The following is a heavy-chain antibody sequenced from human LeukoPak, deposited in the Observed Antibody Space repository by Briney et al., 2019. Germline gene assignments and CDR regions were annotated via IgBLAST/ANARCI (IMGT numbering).Heavy chain of an antibody. J-gene: IGHJ6*02. V-gene: IGHV3-33*01. Sequence: GGSLRLSCAASGFTFSSYGMHWVRQAPGKGLEWVAVIWYDGSNKYYADSVKGRFTISIDNSKNTLYLQMNSLRAEDTAVYYFARVPPPPGIAVAGTFYYGMDVWGQGTTVTVSS. D-gene: IGHD6-19*01. CDR2: IWYDGSNK. CDR1: GFTFSSYG. CDR3: ARVPPPPGIAVAGTFYYGMDV.